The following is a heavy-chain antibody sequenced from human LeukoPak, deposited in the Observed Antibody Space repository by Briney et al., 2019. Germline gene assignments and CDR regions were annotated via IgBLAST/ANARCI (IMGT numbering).Heavy chain of an antibody. Sequence: ASVKVSCKVSGYTLTELSMHWVRQAPGKGLEWMGGFDPEDGETIYAQKFQGRVTMTEDTSTDTAYMELSSLRSEDTAVYYCATVVPASYNHYYYYYMDVWGKGTTVTVSS. CDR1: GYTLTELS. CDR2: FDPEDGET. V-gene: IGHV1-24*01. J-gene: IGHJ6*03. CDR3: ATVVPASYNHYYYYYMDV. D-gene: IGHD2-2*01.